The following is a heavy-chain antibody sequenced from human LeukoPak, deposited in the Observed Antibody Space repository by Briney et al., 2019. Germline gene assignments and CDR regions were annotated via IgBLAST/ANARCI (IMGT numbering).Heavy chain of an antibody. CDR2: IIPIFGTA. CDR1: GGTFSSYA. Sequence: SVKVSCKASGGTFSSYAISWVRQAPGQGLGWMGGIIPIFGTANYAQKFQGRVTITADESTSTAYMELSSLRSEDTAVYYCAYSSGSFGWFDPWGQGTLVTVSS. D-gene: IGHD6-19*01. J-gene: IGHJ5*02. V-gene: IGHV1-69*13. CDR3: AYSSGSFGWFDP.